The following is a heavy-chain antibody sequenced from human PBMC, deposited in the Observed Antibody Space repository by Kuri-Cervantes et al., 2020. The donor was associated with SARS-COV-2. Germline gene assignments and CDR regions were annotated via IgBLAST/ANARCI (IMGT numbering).Heavy chain of an antibody. V-gene: IGHV1-2*02. Sequence: ASVKVSCKASGYTFTGYYMHWVRQAPGQGLEWMGWINPNSGGTNYAQKFQGRVTMTRDTSISTAYMKLSRLRSDDTAVYYCARVFGYYDSSGYYDFDYWGQGTLVTVSS. D-gene: IGHD3-22*01. J-gene: IGHJ4*02. CDR3: ARVFGYYDSSGYYDFDY. CDR2: INPNSGGT. CDR1: GYTFTGYY.